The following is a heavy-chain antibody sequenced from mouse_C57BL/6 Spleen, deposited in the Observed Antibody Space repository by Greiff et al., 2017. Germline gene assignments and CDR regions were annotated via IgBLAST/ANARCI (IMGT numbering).Heavy chain of an antibody. Sequence: VQLQQPGAELVKPGASVKMSCKASGYTFTSYCITWVQQRPGQGLAWIGDIYPGSGSTNYNEKFKSKATLTVDTSSSTAYMQLSSLTSEDSAVYYCARGNYDYGAYWGQGTLVTVSA. CDR2: IYPGSGST. CDR3: ARGNYDYGAY. CDR1: GYTFTSYC. J-gene: IGHJ3*01. V-gene: IGHV1-55*01. D-gene: IGHD2-4*01.